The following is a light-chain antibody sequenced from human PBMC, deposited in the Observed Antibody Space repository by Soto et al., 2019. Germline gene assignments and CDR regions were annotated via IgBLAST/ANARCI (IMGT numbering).Light chain of an antibody. V-gene: IGLV1-44*01. Sequence: QSVLSQPPSASGTPGQRVTISCSGSRSNIGSNTVNWYQQLPGTAPKLLICINNQRPSGVPDRFSGSKSGTSASLAISGLQSEDEADYYCSAWDDSLNGVVFGGGTKVTVL. J-gene: IGLJ2*01. CDR3: SAWDDSLNGVV. CDR2: INN. CDR1: RSNIGSNT.